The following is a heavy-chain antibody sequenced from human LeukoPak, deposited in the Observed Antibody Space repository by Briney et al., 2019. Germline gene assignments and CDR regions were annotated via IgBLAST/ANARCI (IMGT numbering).Heavy chain of an antibody. CDR3: AREPQDIVVVPAADDAFDI. Sequence: SETLSLTCAVYGGSFSGYYWSWIRQPPGKGLEWIGEINHSGSTNYNPSLKSRVTISVDTSKNPFSLKLSSVTAADTAVYYCAREPQDIVVVPAADDAFDIWGQGTMVTVSS. V-gene: IGHV4-34*01. CDR1: GGSFSGYY. D-gene: IGHD2-2*01. CDR2: INHSGST. J-gene: IGHJ3*02.